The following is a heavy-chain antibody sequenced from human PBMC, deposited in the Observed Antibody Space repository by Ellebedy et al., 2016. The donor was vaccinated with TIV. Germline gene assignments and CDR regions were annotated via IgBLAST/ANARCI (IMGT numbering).Heavy chain of an antibody. Sequence: ESVKGRFRISRDNPTNTHYLQMNSLSVEDTGVYYCARIGQGRDGYYNYAMDVWGQGTTVTVSS. J-gene: IGHJ6*02. V-gene: IGHV3-30*07. D-gene: IGHD5-24*01. CDR3: ARIGQGRDGYYNYAMDV.